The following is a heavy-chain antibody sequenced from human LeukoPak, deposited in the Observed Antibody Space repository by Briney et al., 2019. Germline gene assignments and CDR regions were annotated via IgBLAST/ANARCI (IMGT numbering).Heavy chain of an antibody. CDR2: INPHNGDT. D-gene: IGHD5-24*01. CDR1: GYTFIGYY. V-gene: IGHV1-2*02. CDR3: ARDQRGNNWVFDY. J-gene: IGHJ4*02. Sequence: ASVKVSCKASGYTFIGYYLHWVRQAPGQGLEWMGWINPHNGDTNYAPKFQGRVTMTRDTSISTAYMEVGNLRSDDTAVYFCARDQRGNNWVFDYWGQGTLVTVSS.